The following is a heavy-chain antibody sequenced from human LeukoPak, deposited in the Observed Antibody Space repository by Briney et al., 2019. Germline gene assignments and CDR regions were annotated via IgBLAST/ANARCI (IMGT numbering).Heavy chain of an antibody. CDR3: ARDNSRNDLEY. CDR1: GFTFTSYW. D-gene: IGHD1-1*01. Sequence: GGSLRLSCAASGFTFTSYWMNWVRQAPGKGLQWVADINQDGGQEYYVDSVKGRFTISRDNAKNSLYLQSNSLRAEDTAVYYCARDNSRNDLEYWGPGTLVTVSS. J-gene: IGHJ4*02. V-gene: IGHV3-7*04. CDR2: INQDGGQE.